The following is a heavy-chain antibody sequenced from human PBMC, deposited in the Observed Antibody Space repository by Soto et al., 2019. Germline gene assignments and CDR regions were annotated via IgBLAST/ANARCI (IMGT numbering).Heavy chain of an antibody. CDR3: ARVLRFLEWSTYGMDV. CDR2: ISGSGGST. Sequence: GGSLRLSCAASGFTFSSYAMSWFRQAPGKGLEWVSAISGSGGSTYYADSVKGRFTISRDNSKNTLYLQMNSLRAEDTAVYYCARVLRFLEWSTYGMDVWGQGTTVTVSS. V-gene: IGHV3-23*01. J-gene: IGHJ6*02. CDR1: GFTFSSYA. D-gene: IGHD3-3*01.